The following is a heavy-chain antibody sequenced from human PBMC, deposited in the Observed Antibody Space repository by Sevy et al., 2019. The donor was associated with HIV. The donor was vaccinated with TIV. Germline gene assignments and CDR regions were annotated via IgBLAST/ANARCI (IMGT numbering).Heavy chain of an antibody. Sequence: SETLSLTCTVSGDSISGYYWSWIRQPPGKGLEWIGYVYYSGRTNYNPSLRSRVTISQDTSKNQISLRLNSVTAADTAVYYCERAYSDYYYAMDVWGQGTTVTVSS. J-gene: IGHJ6*02. CDR3: ERAYSDYYYAMDV. CDR1: GDSISGYY. CDR2: VYYSGRT. D-gene: IGHD2-15*01. V-gene: IGHV4-59*01.